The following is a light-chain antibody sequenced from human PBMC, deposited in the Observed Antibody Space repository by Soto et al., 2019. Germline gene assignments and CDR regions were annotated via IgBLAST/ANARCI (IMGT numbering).Light chain of an antibody. J-gene: IGKJ1*01. CDR2: AAS. V-gene: IGKV3-20*01. CDR1: QSVSSGY. CDR3: QQYHSSPLT. Sequence: EIVLTQSPGTLSLSPGERATLSCRASQSVSSGYLAWYQQKLGQAPRLLIFAASSRATGIPDRFSGSGSGTDFTLTISRLQPEDFAVYYCQQYHSSPLTFGQGTKLEIK.